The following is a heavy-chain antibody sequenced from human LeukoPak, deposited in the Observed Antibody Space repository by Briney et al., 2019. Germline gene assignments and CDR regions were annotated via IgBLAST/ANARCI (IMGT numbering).Heavy chain of an antibody. D-gene: IGHD3-16*02. CDR3: AKVFDYDYVWGSYRYGPFDY. CDR2: ISGSGGST. CDR1: GFTFSSYA. Sequence: GGSLRLSCAASGFTFSSYAMSWVRQAPGKGLEWVSAISGSGGSTYYADSVKGRFTISRDNPKNTLYLQMNSLRAEDTAVYYCAKVFDYDYVWGSYRYGPFDYWGQGTLVTVSS. V-gene: IGHV3-23*01. J-gene: IGHJ4*02.